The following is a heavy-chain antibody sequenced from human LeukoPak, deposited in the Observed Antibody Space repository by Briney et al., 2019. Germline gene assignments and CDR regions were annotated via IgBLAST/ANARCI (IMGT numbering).Heavy chain of an antibody. CDR3: ATKGGSGSYPPYYYYYYMDV. V-gene: IGHV3-23*01. CDR2: ISGSGGST. D-gene: IGHD3-10*01. Sequence: GGSLRLSCAASGFTFSSYGMSWVRQAPGKGLEWVSAISGSGGSTYYADSVKGRFTISRDNAENSLYLQMNSLRAEDAAVYYCATKGGSGSYPPYYYYYYMDVWGKGTTVTVSS. J-gene: IGHJ6*03. CDR1: GFTFSSYG.